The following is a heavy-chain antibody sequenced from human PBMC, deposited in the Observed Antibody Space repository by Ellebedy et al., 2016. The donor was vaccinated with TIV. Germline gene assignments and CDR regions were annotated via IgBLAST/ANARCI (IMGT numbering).Heavy chain of an antibody. CDR1: GFTFDDYA. D-gene: IGHD6-19*01. CDR3: AKDGLGSGWRSLFDY. J-gene: IGHJ4*02. CDR2: ISWNSGSI. Sequence: SLKISXAASGFTFDDYAMHWVRQAPGKGLEWVSGISWNSGSIGYADSVKGRFTISRDNAKNSLYLQMNSLRAEDTALYYCAKDGLGSGWRSLFDYWGQGTLVTVSS. V-gene: IGHV3-9*01.